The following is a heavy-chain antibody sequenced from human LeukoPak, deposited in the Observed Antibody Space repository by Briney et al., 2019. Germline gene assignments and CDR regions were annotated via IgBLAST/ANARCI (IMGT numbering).Heavy chain of an antibody. CDR2: IKQDGTEK. V-gene: IGHV3-7*01. CDR1: GFTFTTYW. CDR3: ARIGSVAARPNHFYYYYYYVDV. J-gene: IGHJ6*03. D-gene: IGHD6-6*01. Sequence: GGSLRLSCAASGFTFTTYWMSWVRQAPGKGLEWVANIKQDGTEKYYVDSVKGRFTISRDNAKNSLYLQMNSLRAEDTAVYYCARIGSVAARPNHFYYYYYYVDVWGKGTTVTVSS.